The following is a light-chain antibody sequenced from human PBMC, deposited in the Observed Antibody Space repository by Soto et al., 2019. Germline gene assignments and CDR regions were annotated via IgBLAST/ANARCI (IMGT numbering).Light chain of an antibody. J-gene: IGLJ1*01. CDR2: DVT. V-gene: IGLV2-14*01. CDR3: CSYTTSSTPSV. Sequence: QSVLTQPASVSGSPGQSITISCTGASSDVGGYDYVSWYQQHPGKAPKLMIYDVTTRPSGVSNRFSGSKSGNTASLTISGLQAEDEADYYCCSYTTSSTPSVFGTGTKLTVL. CDR1: SSDVGGYDY.